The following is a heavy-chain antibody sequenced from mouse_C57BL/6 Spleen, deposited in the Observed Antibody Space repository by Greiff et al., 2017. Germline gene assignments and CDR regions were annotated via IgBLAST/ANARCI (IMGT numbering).Heavy chain of an antibody. Sequence: VQLQQPGAELVKPGASVKLSCKASGYTFPSYWMHWVKQRPGRGLGWIGRIDPNSGGTKYNEKLKSKATLTVDKPSSTASMQLSSLTSEDSAVYYCARNYGSSPWYVDVWGTGTTVTVSS. D-gene: IGHD1-1*01. CDR2: IDPNSGGT. CDR3: ARNYGSSPWYVDV. J-gene: IGHJ1*03. V-gene: IGHV1-72*01. CDR1: GYTFPSYW.